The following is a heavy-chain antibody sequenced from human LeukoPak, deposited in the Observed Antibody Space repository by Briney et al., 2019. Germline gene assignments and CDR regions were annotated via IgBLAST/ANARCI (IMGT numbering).Heavy chain of an antibody. Sequence: SETLSLTCTVSGGSISSGDYYWSWIRQPPGKGLEWIGYIYYSGSTYYNPSLKSRVTISVDTSKNQFSLKLSSVTAADTAVYFCARPRTSDYGDPDAFDIWGQGTMVTVSS. CDR3: ARPRTSDYGDPDAFDI. J-gene: IGHJ3*02. CDR2: IYYSGST. CDR1: GGSISSGDYY. V-gene: IGHV4-30-4*01. D-gene: IGHD4-17*01.